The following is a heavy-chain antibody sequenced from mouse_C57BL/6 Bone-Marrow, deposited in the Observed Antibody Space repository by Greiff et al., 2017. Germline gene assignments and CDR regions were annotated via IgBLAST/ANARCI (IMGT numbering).Heavy chain of an antibody. CDR1: GYAFTNYL. CDR3: SHPYFDY. Sequence: VQLQQSGAELVRPGTSVKVSCKASGYAFTNYLIEWVKQRPGQGLEWIGVINPGSGGTNYNEKFKGKATLTADKSSSTAYMQLSSLTSEDSAVYFCSHPYFDYWGQGTTLTVSS. J-gene: IGHJ2*01. V-gene: IGHV1-54*01. CDR2: INPGSGGT.